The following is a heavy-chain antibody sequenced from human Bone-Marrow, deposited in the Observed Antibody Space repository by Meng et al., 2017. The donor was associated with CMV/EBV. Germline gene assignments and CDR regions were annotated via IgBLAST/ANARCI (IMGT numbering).Heavy chain of an antibody. CDR2: INTYNGNT. D-gene: IGHD2-15*01. CDR1: GYTFTTYG. Sequence: ASVKVSCKASGYTFTTYGVTWVRQAPGQGLEWMGWINTYNGNTNYAQKFQGRVTMTTDTSTSTAYMELRSLRSDGAAVYVCARFHGGSYFDYWGQGTLVTVSS. J-gene: IGHJ4*02. V-gene: IGHV1-18*01. CDR3: ARFHGGSYFDY.